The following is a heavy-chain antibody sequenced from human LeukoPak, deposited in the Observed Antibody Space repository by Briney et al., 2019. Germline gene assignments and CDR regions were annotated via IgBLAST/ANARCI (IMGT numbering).Heavy chain of an antibody. CDR1: RVTFSNYC. V-gene: IGHV3-74*01. CDR3: ASDGNYDAFYI. CDR2: INSDGSST. Sequence: PGGSLRLSCAASRVTFSNYCMHWVRQAPGKGLVWVSRINSDGSSTSYADSVRGRFTISRDNAKNTLYLQMNSLRAEDTAVYYWASDGNYDAFYIWGQGTVVTVSS. J-gene: IGHJ3*02. D-gene: IGHD4-11*01.